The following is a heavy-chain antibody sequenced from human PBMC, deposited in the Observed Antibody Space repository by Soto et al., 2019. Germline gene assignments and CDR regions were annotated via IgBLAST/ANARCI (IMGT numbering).Heavy chain of an antibody. CDR2: IYYSGST. V-gene: IGHV4-39*07. D-gene: IGHD6-13*01. Sequence: SETLSLTCTVSGGSISSSSYYWGWIRQPPGKGLEWIGSIYYSGSTYYNPSLKSRVTISVDTSKNQFSLKLSSVTAADTAVYYCARDQVSSYTSNAFDIWGQGTMVTVSS. J-gene: IGHJ3*02. CDR3: ARDQVSSYTSNAFDI. CDR1: GGSISSSSYY.